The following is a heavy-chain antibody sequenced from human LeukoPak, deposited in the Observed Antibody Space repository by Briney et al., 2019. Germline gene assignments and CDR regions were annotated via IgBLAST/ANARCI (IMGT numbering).Heavy chain of an antibody. Sequence: GGSLTLSCAASGFPVSNNHMRWVRQAPGEGLEWVSVIYSEGTTYYGDAVKGRFTISRDDSKNTLYLQMNSLRAEDTAVYYCARPTTRYYMDGWGKGTTVTVSS. CDR2: IYSEGTT. CDR3: ARPTTRYYMDG. J-gene: IGHJ6*03. CDR1: GFPVSNNH. D-gene: IGHD5-12*01. V-gene: IGHV3-53*01.